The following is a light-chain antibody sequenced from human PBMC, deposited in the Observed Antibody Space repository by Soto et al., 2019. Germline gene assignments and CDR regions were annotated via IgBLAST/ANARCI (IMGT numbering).Light chain of an antibody. Sequence: EIVLTQSPGTLSLSPGERATLSCRASRSVSNYLAWYQQKPGQAPRLLIYDASNRATGIPARFSGSGSGTDFTLTISSLEAEDFALYYCQQRSKWPVTFGGGTKVDIK. CDR1: RSVSNY. V-gene: IGKV3-11*01. CDR3: QQRSKWPVT. CDR2: DAS. J-gene: IGKJ4*01.